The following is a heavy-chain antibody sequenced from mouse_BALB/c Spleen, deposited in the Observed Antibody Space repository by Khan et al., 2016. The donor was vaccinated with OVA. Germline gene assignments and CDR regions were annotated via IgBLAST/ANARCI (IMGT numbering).Heavy chain of an antibody. CDR1: GYSITSDYA. CDR2: ISYSGNT. CDR3: ARNYGGDFDY. D-gene: IGHD1-1*02. V-gene: IGHV3-2*02. Sequence: VQLKQSGPGLVKPSQSLSLTCTVTGYSITSDYAWNWIRQFPGNKLEWMGYISYSGNTKYNPSLKSRISITRDTSKNQFFLQLNSVTIEDTATYFCARNYGGDFDYWGQGTTLTVSS. J-gene: IGHJ2*01.